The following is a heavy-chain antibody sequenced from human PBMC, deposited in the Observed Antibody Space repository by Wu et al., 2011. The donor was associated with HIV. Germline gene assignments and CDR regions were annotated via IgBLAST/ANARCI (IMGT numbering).Heavy chain of an antibody. CDR1: GYTFSDYY. J-gene: IGHJ5*02. CDR3: ARCSSCPRGWFDP. V-gene: IGHV1-69*01. CDR2: IIPIFGTA. Sequence: QVQLVQSGAEVKKPGASVKVSCKASGYTFSDYYMHWVRQAPGQGLEWMGGIIPIFGTANYAQKFQGRVTITTDESTSTAYMELSSLRSEDTAVYYCARCSSCPRGWFDPWGQGTLVTVSS. D-gene: IGHD6-13*01.